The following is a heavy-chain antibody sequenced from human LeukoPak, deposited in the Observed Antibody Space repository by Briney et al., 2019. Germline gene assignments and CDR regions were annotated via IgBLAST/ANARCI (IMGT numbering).Heavy chain of an antibody. CDR2: IHRSGST. Sequence: SQTLSLTCAVSGGSISSGDYSWSWIRQPPGKGLEWIGYIHRSGSTYYNPSLKSRVTMSVDRSKNQFSLNLSSVTAADTAVYYCARDVSDSSGYYFDYWGQGTLVTVPS. J-gene: IGHJ4*02. V-gene: IGHV4-30-2*01. CDR3: ARDVSDSSGYYFDY. CDR1: GGSISSGDYS. D-gene: IGHD3-22*01.